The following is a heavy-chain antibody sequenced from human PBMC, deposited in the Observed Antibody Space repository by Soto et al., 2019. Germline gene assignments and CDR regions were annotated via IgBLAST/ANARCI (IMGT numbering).Heavy chain of an antibody. J-gene: IGHJ6*02. CDR2: IKSTDTGGTT. Sequence: QLVESGGGFIKPGGSLRLSCSASGFTFKDAWMSWVRQAPGKGLEWVGHIKSTDTGGTTDYAAPVNGRFTISKDVSKNILYLQMNSLKTEDTARYFCTWHLDIWGQGTSVSVSS. CDR3: TWHLDI. CDR1: GFTFKDAW. V-gene: IGHV3-15*01.